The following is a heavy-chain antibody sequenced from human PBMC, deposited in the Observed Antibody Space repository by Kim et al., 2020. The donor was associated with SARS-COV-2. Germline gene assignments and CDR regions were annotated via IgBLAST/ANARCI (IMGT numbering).Heavy chain of an antibody. Sequence: YTPSLKGRVTISVDTSKNPFSLKLSSVTAADTAVYYCARYCSGGSCFDYWGQGTLVTVSS. V-gene: IGHV4-59*01. J-gene: IGHJ4*02. CDR3: ARYCSGGSCFDY. D-gene: IGHD2-15*01.